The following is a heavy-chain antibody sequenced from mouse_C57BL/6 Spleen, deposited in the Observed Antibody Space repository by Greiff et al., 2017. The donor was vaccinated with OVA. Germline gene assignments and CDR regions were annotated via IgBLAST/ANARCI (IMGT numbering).Heavy chain of an antibody. Sequence: EVQVVESGGGLVQPKGSLKLSCAASGFSFNTYAMNWVRQAPGKGLEWVARIRSKSNNYATYYADSVKDRFTISRDDSESMLYLQMNNLKTEDTAMYYCVRQILWGDYFDYWGQGTTLTVSS. CDR3: VRQILWGDYFDY. J-gene: IGHJ2*01. CDR2: IRSKSNNYAT. CDR1: GFSFNTYA. D-gene: IGHD1-1*02. V-gene: IGHV10-1*01.